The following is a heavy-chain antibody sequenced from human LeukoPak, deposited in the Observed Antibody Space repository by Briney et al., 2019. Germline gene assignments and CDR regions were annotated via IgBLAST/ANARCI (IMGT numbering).Heavy chain of an antibody. Sequence: SQTLSLTCAISGDSVSSNSAAWNWIRQSPSRGLEWLGRTYYRSKWYNDYAVSVKSRITINPDTSKNQFSLQLNSVTPEDTAVCYCAIGHCSSTSCSSYYFDYWGQGTLVIVSS. CDR3: AIGHCSSTSCSSYYFDY. V-gene: IGHV6-1*01. J-gene: IGHJ4*02. CDR2: TYYRSKWYN. CDR1: GDSVSSNSAA. D-gene: IGHD2-2*01.